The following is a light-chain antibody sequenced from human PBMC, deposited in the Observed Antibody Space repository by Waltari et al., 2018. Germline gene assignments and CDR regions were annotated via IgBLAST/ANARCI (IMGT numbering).Light chain of an antibody. CDR3: SSFTSSTTGI. Sequence: SALTQPDSVSGSPGQSITISCSVISSDSGVYEYVSWYQQHPGKAPKVIIYDVNNRPSGVSNRFSGSKSGSSASLTISGLQAEDETDYYCSSFTSSTTGIFGGGTKVTVL. J-gene: IGLJ2*01. CDR1: SSDSGVYEY. V-gene: IGLV2-14*03. CDR2: DVN.